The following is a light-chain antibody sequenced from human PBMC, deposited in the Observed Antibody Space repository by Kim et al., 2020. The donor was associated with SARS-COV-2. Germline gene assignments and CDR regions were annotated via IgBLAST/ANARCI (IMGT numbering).Light chain of an antibody. CDR3: QQRSNWPPYT. V-gene: IGKV3-11*01. J-gene: IGKJ2*01. CDR2: DAS. Sequence: LSPGERTALSCRASQSVSSYLAWYQQKPGQAPRLLIYDASNRATGIPARFSGSGSGTDFTLTISSLEPEDFAVYYCQQRSNWPPYTFGQGTKLEI. CDR1: QSVSSY.